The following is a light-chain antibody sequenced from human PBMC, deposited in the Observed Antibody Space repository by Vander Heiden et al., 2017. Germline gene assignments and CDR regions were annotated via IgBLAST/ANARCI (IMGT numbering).Light chain of an antibody. CDR2: RNN. V-gene: IGLV1-47*01. CDR3: AAWDDSLSVHVV. J-gene: IGLJ2*01. CDR1: SSNIGSNY. Sequence: QSVLTQPPSASGTPGQRVTISRSGSSSNIGSNYVYWYQQLPGTAPKLLIYRNNQRPSGVPDRFSGSKSGTSASLAISGLRSEDEADYYCAAWDDSLSVHVVFGGGTKLTVL.